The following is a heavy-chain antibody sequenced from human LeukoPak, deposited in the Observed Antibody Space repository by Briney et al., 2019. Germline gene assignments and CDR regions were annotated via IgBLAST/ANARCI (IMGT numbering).Heavy chain of an antibody. Sequence: GASVKVSCKASGYTFTSYDISWVRQAPGQGLEWMGRVIPILGIANYAQKFQGRVTITADKSTSTAYMELSSLRSEDTAVYYCASSLYCSGGSCYRPVDYWGQGTLVTVSS. V-gene: IGHV1-69*04. J-gene: IGHJ4*02. CDR3: ASSLYCSGGSCYRPVDY. CDR2: VIPILGIA. CDR1: GYTFTSYD. D-gene: IGHD2-15*01.